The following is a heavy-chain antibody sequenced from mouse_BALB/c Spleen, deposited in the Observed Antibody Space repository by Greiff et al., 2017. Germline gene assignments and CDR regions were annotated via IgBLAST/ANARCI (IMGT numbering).Heavy chain of an antibody. D-gene: IGHD4-1*01. CDR1: GYTFTDYN. J-gene: IGHJ4*01. CDR2: IYPYNGGT. Sequence: VQLKESGPELVKPGASVKISCKASGYTFTDYNMHWVKQSHGKSLEWIGYIYPYNGGTGYNQKFKSKATLTVDNSSSTAYMELRSLTSEDSAVYYCATGTDYAMDYWGQGTSVTVSS. CDR3: ATGTDYAMDY. V-gene: IGHV1S29*02.